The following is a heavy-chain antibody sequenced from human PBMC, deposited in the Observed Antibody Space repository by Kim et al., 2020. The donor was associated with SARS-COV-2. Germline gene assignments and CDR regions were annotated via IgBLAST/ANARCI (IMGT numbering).Heavy chain of an antibody. CDR2: ISSSSSYI. J-gene: IGHJ4*02. Sequence: GGSLRLSCAASGFTFSSYSMNWVRQAPGKGLEWVSSISSSSSYIYYADSVKGRFTISRDNAKNSLYLQMNSLRAEDTAVYYCARGKGYSSSWHYYFDYWGQGTLVTVSS. D-gene: IGHD6-13*01. CDR1: GFTFSSYS. CDR3: ARGKGYSSSWHYYFDY. V-gene: IGHV3-21*01.